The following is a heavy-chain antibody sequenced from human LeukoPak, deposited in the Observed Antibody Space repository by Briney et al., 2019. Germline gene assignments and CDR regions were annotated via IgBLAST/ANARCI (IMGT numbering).Heavy chain of an antibody. V-gene: IGHV4-4*07. CDR2: IYTSGST. CDR3: ASSALGYCSGGSCAAYYYYGMDV. J-gene: IGHJ6*02. D-gene: IGHD2-15*01. CDR1: GGSISSYY. Sequence: PSETLPLTCTVSGGSISSYYWSWIRQPAGKGLEWIGRIYTSGSTNYNPSLKSRVTMSVDTSKNQFSLKLSSVTAADTAVYYCASSALGYCSGGSCAAYYYYGMDVWGQGTTVAVSS.